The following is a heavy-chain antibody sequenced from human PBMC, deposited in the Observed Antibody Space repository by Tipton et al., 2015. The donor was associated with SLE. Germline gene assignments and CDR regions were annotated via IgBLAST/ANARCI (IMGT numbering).Heavy chain of an antibody. J-gene: IGHJ4*02. D-gene: IGHD3-3*01. CDR1: GFTFSSYE. Sequence: SLRLSCAASGFTFSSYEMNWVRQAPGKGLEWVSYISSSGSTIYYADSVKGRFTISRDNAKNSLYLQMNSLRAEDTAVYYCAKDQEFLEWLDYFDYWGQGTLVTVSS. V-gene: IGHV3-48*03. CDR3: AKDQEFLEWLDYFDY. CDR2: ISSSGSTI.